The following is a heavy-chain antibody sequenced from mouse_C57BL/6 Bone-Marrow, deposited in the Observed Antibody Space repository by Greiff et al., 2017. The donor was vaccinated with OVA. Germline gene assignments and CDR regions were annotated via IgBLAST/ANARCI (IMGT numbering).Heavy chain of an antibody. CDR1: GYTFTNYW. Sequence: QVQLQQSGAELVRPGTSVKMSCKASGYTFTNYWIGWAKQRPGHGLEWIGDIYPGGGYTNYNEKFKGKATLTADKSSSTAYMQLSSLTSEDSAIYYCARGLDSSGYDYAMDYGGQGTSVTVSS. V-gene: IGHV1-63*01. J-gene: IGHJ4*01. D-gene: IGHD3-2*02. CDR2: IYPGGGYT. CDR3: ARGLDSSGYDYAMDY.